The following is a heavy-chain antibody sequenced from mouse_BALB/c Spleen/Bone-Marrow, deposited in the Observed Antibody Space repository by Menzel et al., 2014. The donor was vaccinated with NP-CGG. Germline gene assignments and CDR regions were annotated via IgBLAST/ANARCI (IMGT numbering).Heavy chain of an antibody. D-gene: IGHD1-1*01. CDR1: GFTFSNFW. CDR2: IRLKSDNYAT. V-gene: IGHV6-6*02. Sequence: DVMLVESGGGLVQPGGSMKLSCVASGFTFSNFWMSWVRQSPEKGLEWVAEIRLKSDNYATHYAESVKGKFTISRDDSKSRLYLQMNSLRTEDTGIYYCTLYYGSNYWFAYWGQGTLVTVSA. CDR3: TLYYGSNYWFAY. J-gene: IGHJ3*01.